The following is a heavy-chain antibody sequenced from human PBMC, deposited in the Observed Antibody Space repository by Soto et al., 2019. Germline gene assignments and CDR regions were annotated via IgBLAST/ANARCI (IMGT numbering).Heavy chain of an antibody. CDR2: ISSTGSTT. J-gene: IGHJ4*02. CDR3: ARGGQTYYFDD. CDR1: GFTFSDYY. Sequence: QVQLVESGGGLVKPGGSLRLSCAASGFTFSDYYMSWIRQAPGKGLEWVSYISSTGSTTYYADSVRGRFTMSRDNAKRLLYLQVNSLRADDTAVYFCARGGQTYYFDDWGQGTLVTVSS. V-gene: IGHV3-11*01.